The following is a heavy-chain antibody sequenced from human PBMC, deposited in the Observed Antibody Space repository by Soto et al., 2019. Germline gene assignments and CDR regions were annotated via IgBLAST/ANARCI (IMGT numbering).Heavy chain of an antibody. J-gene: IGHJ3*02. Sequence: PGGSLRLSCAASGFTVSSYEMDWVRQAPGKGLEWVAYISISGGTIYYGDSVEGRFTISRDNADNSLYLQMNGLRAEDTAVYYCTKEKSVVNSGYDAFDIWGRGTVVTVSS. CDR2: ISISGGTI. CDR1: GFTVSSYE. CDR3: TKEKSVVNSGYDAFDI. D-gene: IGHD5-12*01. V-gene: IGHV3-48*03.